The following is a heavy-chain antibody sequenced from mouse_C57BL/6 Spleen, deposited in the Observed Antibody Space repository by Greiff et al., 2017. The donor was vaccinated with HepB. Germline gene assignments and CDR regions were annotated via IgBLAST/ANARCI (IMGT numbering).Heavy chain of an antibody. CDR3: ARGSELRRRAMDY. V-gene: IGHV1-59*01. CDR2: IDPSDSYT. D-gene: IGHD2-4*01. J-gene: IGHJ4*01. Sequence: QVQLQQPGAELVRPGTSVKLSCKASGYTFTSYWMHWVKQRPGQGLEWIGVIDPSDSYTNYNQKFKGKATLTVDTSSSTAYMQLSSLTSEDAAVYYCARGSELRRRAMDYWGQGTSVTVSS. CDR1: GYTFTSYW.